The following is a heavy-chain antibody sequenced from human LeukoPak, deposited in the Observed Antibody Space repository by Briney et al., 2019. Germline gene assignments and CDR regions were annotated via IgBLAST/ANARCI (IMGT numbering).Heavy chain of an antibody. D-gene: IGHD2-2*01. J-gene: IGHJ4*02. V-gene: IGHV1-2*02. CDR3: ARANFLYCSSTTCLFDY. CDR2: INPNDGDT. Sequence: ASVKVSCKASGYTFTDYYMHWVRQAPGQGFEWMGWINPNDGDTNYAQKFQGGVTMTRDTSISTAHMEVSRLRSHDTAVYYCARANFLYCSSTTCLFDYWGQGTLVTVSS. CDR1: GYTFTDYY.